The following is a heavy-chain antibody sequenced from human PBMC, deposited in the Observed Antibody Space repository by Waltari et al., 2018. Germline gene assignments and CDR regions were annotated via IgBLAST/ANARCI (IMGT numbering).Heavy chain of an antibody. CDR3: ARDSGPPTFGGVSPYYYMDV. CDR1: GGTLRNYA. Sequence: QVQLVQSGAEVKKPGSSVKVSCKASGGTLRNYAISWVRQAPGQGLEWMGGFFVLFGAADYAQKFQGRLTITADESTSTAYMELSSLRSEDTAVYYCARDSGPPTFGGVSPYYYMDVWGKGTTVIVSS. D-gene: IGHD2-8*02. J-gene: IGHJ6*03. V-gene: IGHV1-69*01. CDR2: FFVLFGAA.